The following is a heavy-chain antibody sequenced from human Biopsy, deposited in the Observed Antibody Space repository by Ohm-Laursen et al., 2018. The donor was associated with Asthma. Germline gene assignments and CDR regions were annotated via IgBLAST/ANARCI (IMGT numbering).Heavy chain of an antibody. V-gene: IGHV3-30*03. D-gene: IGHD4-17*01. J-gene: IGHJ3*01. Sequence: SLRLSCTASGFVFSQCGMHWVRQGPGKGLEWVALVSSDGHNKYYEDSVKGRFTISRDNSRNRLYLQINRLTFEDSAVYFCARQSGQDSGDSGGLDAWGRGTRVAVSS. CDR3: ARQSGQDSGDSGGLDA. CDR1: GFVFSQCG. CDR2: VSSDGHNK.